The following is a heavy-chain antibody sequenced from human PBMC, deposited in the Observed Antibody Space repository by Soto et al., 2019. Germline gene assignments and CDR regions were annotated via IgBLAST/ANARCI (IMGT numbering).Heavy chain of an antibody. V-gene: IGHV4-34*01. CDR2: INHSGST. CDR3: ARVPQRLRLGELSLGYYGMDV. CDR1: GGSFSGYY. Sequence: SETLSLTCAVYGGSFSGYYWSWIRQPPGKGLEWIGEINHSGSTNYNPSLKSRVTISVDTSKNQFSLKLSSVTAADTAVYYCARVPQRLRLGELSLGYYGMDVWGQGTTVTVAS. D-gene: IGHD3-16*02. J-gene: IGHJ6*02.